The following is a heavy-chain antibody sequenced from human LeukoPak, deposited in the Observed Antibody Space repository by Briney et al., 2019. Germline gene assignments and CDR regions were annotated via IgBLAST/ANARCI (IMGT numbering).Heavy chain of an antibody. CDR3: ARDHRVHILTGYPPTYYYYGMDV. CDR1: GGSISSSSYY. Sequence: SGTLSLTCTVSGGSISSSSYYWGWIRQPPGKGLEWIGSIYYSGSTYYNPSLKSRVTISVDTSKNQFSLKLSSVTAADTAVYYCARDHRVHILTGYPPTYYYYGMDVWGQGTTVTVSS. J-gene: IGHJ6*02. D-gene: IGHD3-9*01. CDR2: IYYSGST. V-gene: IGHV4-39*07.